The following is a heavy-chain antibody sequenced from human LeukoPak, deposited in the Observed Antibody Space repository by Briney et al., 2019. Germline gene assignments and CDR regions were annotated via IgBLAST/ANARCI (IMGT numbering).Heavy chain of an antibody. CDR1: GYTFTGYY. J-gene: IGHJ3*02. V-gene: IGHV1-2*02. D-gene: IGHD4-17*01. CDR3: AREVTTVTTDAFDI. CDR2: INPNSGGT. Sequence: ASVKVSCKASGYTFTGYYMHWVRQAPGQGLEWMGWINPNSGGTNYAQKFQGRVTMTRDTSISTAYMEVSRLRSDGTAVYYCAREVTTVTTDAFDIWGQGTMVTVSS.